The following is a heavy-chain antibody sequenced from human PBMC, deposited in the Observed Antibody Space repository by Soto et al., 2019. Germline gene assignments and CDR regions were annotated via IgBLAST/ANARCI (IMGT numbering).Heavy chain of an antibody. D-gene: IGHD2-15*01. J-gene: IGHJ5*02. CDR1: GYTFTGYY. CDR3: AREDIVVVVAATPSRWFDP. Sequence: ASVKVSCKASGYTFTGYYMHWVRQAPGQGLEWMGWINPNSGGTNYAQKFQGRVTMTRDTSISTAYMELCRLRSDDTAVYYCAREDIVVVVAATPSRWFDPWGQGTLVTVSS. V-gene: IGHV1-2*02. CDR2: INPNSGGT.